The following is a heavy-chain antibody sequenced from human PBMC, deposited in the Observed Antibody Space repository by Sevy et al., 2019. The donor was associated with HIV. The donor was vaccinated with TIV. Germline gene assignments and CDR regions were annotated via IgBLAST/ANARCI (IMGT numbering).Heavy chain of an antibody. CDR2: ISTRGSTI. CDR1: GFIFSDSY. CDR3: ARFVGDYFDF. D-gene: IGHD4-17*01. Sequence: GGSLRLSCEASGFIFSDSYMSWIRQAPGKGLEWISYISTRGSTIYYADSVKGRFTISRDNANNYLSLHLNSLRAEDTAIYYCARFVGDYFDFWGRRTLVTVSS. V-gene: IGHV3-11*01. J-gene: IGHJ4*02.